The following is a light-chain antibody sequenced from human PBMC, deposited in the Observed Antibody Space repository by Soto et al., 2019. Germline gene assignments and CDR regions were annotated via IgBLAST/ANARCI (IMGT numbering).Light chain of an antibody. J-gene: IGKJ2*01. V-gene: IGKV3-11*01. CDR1: QSVSSY. Sequence: EIVLTQSPATLSLSPGERASLSCRASQSVSSYLAWYQQKPGQAPRLLIYDAYNRASGIPTRFRGSGSGTDFTLTISSLEPEDFAVYYCQHRSNWPPYTFGQGTKLEMK. CDR2: DAY. CDR3: QHRSNWPPYT.